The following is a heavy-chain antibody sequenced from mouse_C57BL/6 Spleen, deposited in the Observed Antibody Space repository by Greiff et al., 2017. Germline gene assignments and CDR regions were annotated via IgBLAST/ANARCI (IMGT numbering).Heavy chain of an antibody. CDR1: GYTFTDHT. J-gene: IGHJ3*01. Sequence: VKLQQSDAELVKPGASVKISCKVSGYTFTDHTIHWMKQRPEQGLEWIGYIYPRDGSTKYNEKFKGKATFTADKSSSTAYMQLNSLTSEDSAVYFCARNYDSDRDFAYWGQGTLVTVSA. CDR2: IYPRDGST. V-gene: IGHV1-78*01. CDR3: ARNYDSDRDFAY. D-gene: IGHD2-4*01.